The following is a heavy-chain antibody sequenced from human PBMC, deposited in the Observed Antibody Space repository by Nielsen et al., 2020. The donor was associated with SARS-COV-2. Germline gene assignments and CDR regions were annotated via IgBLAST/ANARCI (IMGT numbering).Heavy chain of an antibody. CDR1: GFTFSSYA. Sequence: GESLKISCAASGFTFSSYAMYWVRRAPGKGLEWVAVISYDGSNKYYADSVKGRFTISRDNSKNTLYLQMNSLRAEDTAVYYCARPPIKTFYYDSSGVNWGQGTLVTVSS. V-gene: IGHV3-30*04. J-gene: IGHJ4*02. CDR2: ISYDGSNK. CDR3: ARPPIKTFYYDSSGVN. D-gene: IGHD3-22*01.